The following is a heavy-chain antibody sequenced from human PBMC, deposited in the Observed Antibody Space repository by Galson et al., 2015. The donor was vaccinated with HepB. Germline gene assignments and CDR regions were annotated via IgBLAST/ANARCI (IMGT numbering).Heavy chain of an antibody. V-gene: IGHV5-10-1*01. Sequence: PSFQGHVTISADKSISTAYLQWSSLKASDTAMYYCARRSGSYFDSHIDYWGQGTLVTVSS. D-gene: IGHD1-26*01. CDR3: ARRSGSYFDSHIDY. J-gene: IGHJ4*02.